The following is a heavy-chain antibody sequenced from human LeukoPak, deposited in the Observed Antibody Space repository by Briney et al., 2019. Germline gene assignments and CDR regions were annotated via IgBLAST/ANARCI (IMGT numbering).Heavy chain of an antibody. V-gene: IGHV4-59*08. J-gene: IGHJ2*01. D-gene: IGHD1-14*01. CDR3: ARRGSGASLEYYFDL. CDR2: IYYSGST. Sequence: SETLSLTCTVSGGSISSYYWSWIRQPPGKGLEWIGYIYYSGSTNYNPSLKSRVTISVDTSKNQFSLKLSSVTAADTAVYYCARRGSGASLEYYFDLWGRGTLVTVSS. CDR1: GGSISSYY.